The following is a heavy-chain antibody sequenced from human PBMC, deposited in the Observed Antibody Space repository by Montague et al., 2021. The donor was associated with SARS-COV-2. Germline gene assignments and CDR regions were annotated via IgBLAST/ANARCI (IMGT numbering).Heavy chain of an antibody. D-gene: IGHD5-12*01. J-gene: IGHJ3*02. V-gene: IGHV4-59*08. CDR3: ARRGRKLLPVATTIGGFDI. CDR1: GDSISSYY. Sequence: SETLSLTCHVSGDSISSYYYNWIRQSPGKGLEWIGFINYSGKTNXNPSLKSRTTLSLDTSKTQISLKVNSVTAADTAVYYCARRGRKLLPVATTIGGFDIWGQGTMVTVSS. CDR2: INYSGKT.